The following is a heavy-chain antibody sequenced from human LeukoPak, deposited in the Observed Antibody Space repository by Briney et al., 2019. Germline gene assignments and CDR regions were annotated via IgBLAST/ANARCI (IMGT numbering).Heavy chain of an antibody. CDR1: GFTFSSYG. D-gene: IGHD3-10*01. V-gene: IGHV3-30*02. J-gene: IGHJ4*02. CDR2: IRYDGSNK. Sequence: PGRSLRLSCAASGFTFSSYGMHWVRQAPGKGLEWVAFIRYDGSNKYYADSVKGRFTISRDNSKNTLYLQMNSLRAEDTAVYYCAKDRSNYGSGSSIDYWGQGTLVTVSS. CDR3: AKDRSNYGSGSSIDY.